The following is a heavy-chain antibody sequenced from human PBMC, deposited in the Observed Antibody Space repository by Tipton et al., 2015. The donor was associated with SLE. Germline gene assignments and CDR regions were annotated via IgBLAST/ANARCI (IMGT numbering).Heavy chain of an antibody. CDR1: GFTFSSYG. V-gene: IGHV3-30*02. D-gene: IGHD1-26*01. J-gene: IGHJ6*02. Sequence: SLRLSCAASGFTFSSYGMHWVRQAPGKGLEWVAFIRYDGSNKYYADSVKGRFTISRDNSKNTLYLQMNSLRAEDTAVYYCAKGGSYEAYGMAVWGQGTTFPVSS. CDR3: AKGGSYEAYGMAV. CDR2: IRYDGSNK.